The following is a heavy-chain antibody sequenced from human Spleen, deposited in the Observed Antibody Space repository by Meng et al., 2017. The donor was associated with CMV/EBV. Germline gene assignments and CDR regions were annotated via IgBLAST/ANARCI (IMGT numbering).Heavy chain of an antibody. D-gene: IGHD1-26*01. CDR2: INPNSGGT. Sequence: CKASGDTFTGYYMHWVRQAPGQGLEWMGWINPNSGGTNYAQKFQGRVTMTRDTSISTAYMELSRLRSDDTAVYYCARLISGSWVDYWGQGTLVTVSS. V-gene: IGHV1-2*02. CDR1: GDTFTGYY. CDR3: ARLISGSWVDY. J-gene: IGHJ4*02.